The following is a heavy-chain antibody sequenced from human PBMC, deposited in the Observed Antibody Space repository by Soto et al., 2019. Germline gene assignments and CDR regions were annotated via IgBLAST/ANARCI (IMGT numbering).Heavy chain of an antibody. CDR2: INAGNGNT. J-gene: IGHJ4*02. D-gene: IGHD2-21*02. CDR1: GYTFTSYA. CDR3: ARSIVVVTALDY. Sequence: QVQLVQSVAEEKKPGASVKVSCKASGYTFTSYAMHWVRQAPGQRLEWMGWINAGNGNTKYSQKFQGRVTITRDTSASTAYMVLSSLRSEDTAVYYCARSIVVVTALDYWGQGTLVTVSS. V-gene: IGHV1-3*05.